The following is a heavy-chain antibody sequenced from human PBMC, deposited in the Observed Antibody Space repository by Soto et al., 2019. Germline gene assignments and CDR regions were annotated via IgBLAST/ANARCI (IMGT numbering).Heavy chain of an antibody. CDR1: GFTFSDYY. CDR2: ISSSTSHT. V-gene: IGHV3-11*05. D-gene: IGHD6-6*01. Sequence: PGGSLRLSCAVSGFTFSDYYMTWIRQAPGKGLEWVSYISSSTSHTNYADSVKGRFTISRDNAKNSLFLQMNSLRAEDTAVYYCERGRGAAPDYFEFWGQGTLVTVPS. J-gene: IGHJ4*02. CDR3: ERGRGAAPDYFEF.